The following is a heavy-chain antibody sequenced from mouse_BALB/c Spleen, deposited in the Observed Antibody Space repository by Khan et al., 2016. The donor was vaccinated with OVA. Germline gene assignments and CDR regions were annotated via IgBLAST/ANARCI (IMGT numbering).Heavy chain of an antibody. Sequence: DLVKPGASVKLSCKASGYTFTSYWINWIKQRPGQGLEWIGRIVPGSDSTYYNEMFKGKATLTVDTSSSTAYIQLSSLSSEDSAVSFCASARGGKVPLDYWGQGTTLTVSS. CDR2: IVPGSDST. J-gene: IGHJ2*01. D-gene: IGHD1-1*02. CDR1: GYTFTSYW. V-gene: IGHV1S41*01. CDR3: ASARGGKVPLDY.